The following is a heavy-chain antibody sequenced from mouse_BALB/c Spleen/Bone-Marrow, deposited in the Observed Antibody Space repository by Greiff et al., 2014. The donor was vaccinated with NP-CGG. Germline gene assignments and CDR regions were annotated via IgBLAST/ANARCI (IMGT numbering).Heavy chain of an antibody. Sequence: EVKLMESGPELVKPGASMKISCKASGYSFTGYTMNWVKQSHGKNLEWIGLINPYNGGTIYNQKFKGKATLTVDKSSSTAYMELLSLTSENSAVYYCARRTMITAMDYWGQGTSVTVSS. J-gene: IGHJ4*01. CDR2: INPYNGGT. D-gene: IGHD2-4*01. CDR1: GYSFTGYT. CDR3: ARRTMITAMDY. V-gene: IGHV1-37*01.